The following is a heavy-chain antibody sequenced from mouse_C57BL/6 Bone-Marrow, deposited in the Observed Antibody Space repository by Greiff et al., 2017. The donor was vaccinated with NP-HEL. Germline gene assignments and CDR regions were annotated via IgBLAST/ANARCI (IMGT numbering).Heavy chain of an antibody. CDR2: IYPGNSDT. J-gene: IGHJ2*01. CDR1: GYTFTSYW. CDR3: TNLLYYGSGHFDY. D-gene: IGHD1-1*01. V-gene: IGHV1-5*01. Sequence: EVQLQQSGTVLARPGASVKMSCKTSGYTFTSYWMHWVKQRPGQGLEWIGAIYPGNSDTSYNQKFKGKAKLTAVTSASTAYMELSSLTNEDSAVYYCTNLLYYGSGHFDYWGQGTTLTVSS.